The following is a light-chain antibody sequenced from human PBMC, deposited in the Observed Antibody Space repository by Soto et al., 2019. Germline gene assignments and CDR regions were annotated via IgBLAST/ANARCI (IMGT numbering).Light chain of an antibody. V-gene: IGKV1-5*03. CDR1: QSISSW. Sequence: DIPMTQSPSTLSASVGDRVTITCRASQSISSWLAWYQQRPGKAPKPLIYKASSLASGVPSRFSGSGSGTEFTLTISSLQPDDFATYYCQQYDSYSRTFGQGTKVEIK. J-gene: IGKJ1*01. CDR2: KAS. CDR3: QQYDSYSRT.